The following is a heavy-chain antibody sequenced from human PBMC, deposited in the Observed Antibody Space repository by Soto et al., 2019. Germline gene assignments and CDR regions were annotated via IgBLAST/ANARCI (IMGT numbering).Heavy chain of an antibody. CDR2: INPNGGST. J-gene: IGHJ5*02. CDR1: GYIFTNYY. CDR3: AKDRYGDYGNNWFDP. Sequence: ASVKVSCKASGYIFTNYYIHWVRQAPGQGLEWMAIINPNGGSTNCAQEFQGRITLTRDTSTSTAYMELSSLTSEDTAVYYCAKDRYGDYGNNWFDPWGQGTLVTVSS. D-gene: IGHD4-17*01. V-gene: IGHV1-46*01.